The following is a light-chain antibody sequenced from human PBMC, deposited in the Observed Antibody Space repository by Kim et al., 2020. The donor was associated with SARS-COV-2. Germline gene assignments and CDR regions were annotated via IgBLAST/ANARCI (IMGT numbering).Light chain of an antibody. Sequence: SYELTQPPSVSVAPGKTATITCGGTNIGTKSVHWYQQRPGQAPVLVISYDRDRPSGIPERFSGSTSGNTATLTISRVEAGDEADYYCQVWDSSGDHHVRFGGGTQLTVL. J-gene: IGLJ2*01. CDR2: YDR. CDR1: NIGTKS. V-gene: IGLV3-21*04. CDR3: QVWDSSGDHHVR.